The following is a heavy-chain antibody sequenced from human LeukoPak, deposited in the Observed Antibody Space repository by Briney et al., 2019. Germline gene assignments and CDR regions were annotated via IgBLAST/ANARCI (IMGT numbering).Heavy chain of an antibody. CDR2: IYYSGST. CDR3: ARRYCSGGSCPLTYFDY. CDR1: GGSISSSSYC. D-gene: IGHD2-15*01. Sequence: SETLSLTCTVSGGSISSSSYCWGWIRQPPGKGLEWIGSIYYSGSTYYNPSLKSRVTISVDTSKNQFSLKLSSVTAADTAVYYCARRYCSGGSCPLTYFDYWGQGTLVTVSS. J-gene: IGHJ4*02. V-gene: IGHV4-39*07.